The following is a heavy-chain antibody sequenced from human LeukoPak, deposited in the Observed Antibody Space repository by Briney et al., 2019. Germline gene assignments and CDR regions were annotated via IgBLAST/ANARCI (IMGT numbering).Heavy chain of an antibody. CDR1: GFTFSSYA. V-gene: IGHV3-23*01. J-gene: IGHJ4*02. CDR2: ISGSGGST. D-gene: IGHD5-12*01. CDR3: AKVYSGYDLASFDY. Sequence: GGSLRLSCAASGFTFSSYAMSWVRQAPGKGLEWVSAISGSGGSTYYADSVKGRFTISRDNSKNTLYLQMNSLRAEDTGVYYCAKVYSGYDLASFDYWGQGTVVSVSS.